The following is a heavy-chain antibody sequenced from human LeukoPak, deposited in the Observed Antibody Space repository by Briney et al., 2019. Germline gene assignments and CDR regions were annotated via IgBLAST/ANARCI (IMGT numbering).Heavy chain of an antibody. Sequence: SVKVSCKAPGGTFRSFAINWVRQAPGKGLEWMGGIIPMINTPKYAQRFQGRVSITADESTSTGYMEVSSLRSEDTAVYYCAIFQGTYGDNDNDFWGQGTLVTVSS. D-gene: IGHD4-17*01. V-gene: IGHV1-69*13. J-gene: IGHJ4*02. CDR2: IIPMINTP. CDR3: AIFQGTYGDNDNDF. CDR1: GGTFRSFA.